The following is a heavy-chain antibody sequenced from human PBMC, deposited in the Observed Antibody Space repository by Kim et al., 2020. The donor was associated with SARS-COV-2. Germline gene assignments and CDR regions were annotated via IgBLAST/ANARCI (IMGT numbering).Heavy chain of an antibody. CDR2: ISWNSDTI. Sequence: GGSLRLSCAASGFTFDDYAIHWVRQAPGKGLEWVSGISWNSDTIAYADSVKGRFTISRDNAKNSLYLQMNSLRTEDTAFYYCAKDIGEGYSGYKFDYWGQGTLGTVSS. J-gene: IGHJ4*02. D-gene: IGHD5-12*01. CDR1: GFTFDDYA. CDR3: AKDIGEGYSGYKFDY. V-gene: IGHV3-9*01.